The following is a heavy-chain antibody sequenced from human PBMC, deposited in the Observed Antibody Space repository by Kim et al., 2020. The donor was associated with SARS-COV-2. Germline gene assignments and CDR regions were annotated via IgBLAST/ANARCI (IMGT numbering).Heavy chain of an antibody. CDR1: GFNVGDYD. D-gene: IGHD3-16*01. V-gene: IGHV3-9*01. J-gene: IGHJ6*02. CDR2: IRGDNGNR. Sequence: GGSLRLSCAVSGFNVGDYDMHWVRQVPGKGLEWVSYIRGDNGNRVYADFVKGRFTISRDNAKNSLYLQMDSLRAEDTALYYCAKGRFYSRGGGVYTGVDVWGQGTTVTVSS. CDR3: AKGRFYSRGGGVYTGVDV.